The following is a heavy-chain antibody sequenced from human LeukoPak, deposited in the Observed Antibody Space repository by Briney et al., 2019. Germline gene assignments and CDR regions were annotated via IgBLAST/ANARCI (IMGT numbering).Heavy chain of an antibody. V-gene: IGHV1-18*01. CDR3: ARGDCSGGSCFLPEYFQH. J-gene: IGHJ1*01. CDR2: ISTYNSNR. D-gene: IGHD2-15*01. Sequence: ASVKVSCKASGYTFITYGISWVRQAPGQGLEWMGWISTYNSNRHSAQKFQGRLTMTTDTSASTAYMELGSLRSDDTAVYYCARGDCSGGSCFLPEYFQHWGQGTLVTVSS. CDR1: GYTFITYG.